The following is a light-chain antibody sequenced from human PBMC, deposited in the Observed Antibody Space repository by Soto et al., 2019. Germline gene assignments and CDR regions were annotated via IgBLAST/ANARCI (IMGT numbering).Light chain of an antibody. V-gene: IGLV2-14*01. Sequence: QSALTQPASVSGSPGQSNTISCTGRNSDVGAYNYVSWYQQHPGKAPKLIIYEVNNRPSGVSYRFSGSKSGNTASLTISGLQADDEADYYCASYTISSTRVFGGGTKLTVL. CDR2: EVN. CDR1: NSDVGAYNY. CDR3: ASYTISSTRV. J-gene: IGLJ3*02.